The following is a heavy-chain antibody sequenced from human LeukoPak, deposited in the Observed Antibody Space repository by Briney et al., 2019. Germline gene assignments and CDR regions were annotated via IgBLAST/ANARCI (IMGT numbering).Heavy chain of an antibody. V-gene: IGHV3-66*04. CDR1: GFTVSSNY. CDR2: ICSGGST. D-gene: IGHD3-3*02. CDR3: ARPSSNHYGMDV. Sequence: GGSLTLLCAASGFTVSSNYMSWVRQAPGKGLEWVSVICSGGSTYYADSVKGRFTISRDNSKNTLYLQMNSLRAEDTALYYCARPSSNHYGMDVWGQGTTVTVSS. J-gene: IGHJ6*01.